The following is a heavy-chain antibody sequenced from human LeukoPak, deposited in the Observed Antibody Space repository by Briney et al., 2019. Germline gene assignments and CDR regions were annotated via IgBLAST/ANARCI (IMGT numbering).Heavy chain of an antibody. CDR3: ARHLGYSSGWYYFDY. CDR2: IYYSGST. V-gene: IGHV4-39*01. D-gene: IGHD6-19*01. Sequence: SETLSLTCTVSGGPISSSSYYWGWIRQPPGKGLEWIGSIYYSGSTYYNPSLKSRVTISVDTSKNQFSLKLSSVTAADTAVYYCARHLGYSSGWYYFDYWGQGTLVTVSS. J-gene: IGHJ4*02. CDR1: GGPISSSSYY.